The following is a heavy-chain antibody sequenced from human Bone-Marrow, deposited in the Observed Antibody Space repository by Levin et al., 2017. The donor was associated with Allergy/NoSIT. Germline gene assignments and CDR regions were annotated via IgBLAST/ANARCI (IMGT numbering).Heavy chain of an antibody. CDR3: VKQRAVVPGFENWVPFSFDV. J-gene: IGHJ4*02. D-gene: IGHD2-21*02. CDR1: GFTFSNDD. Sequence: GGSLRLSCSASGFTFSNDDMHWVRQAPGKGLEYVSGIMSRGDYTYYADSVKGRFTISRDNSKNTLFLQMSSLRVEDTAVYYCVKQRAVVPGFENWVPFSFDVWGQGTLVTVSS. CDR2: IMSRGDYT. V-gene: IGHV3-64D*06.